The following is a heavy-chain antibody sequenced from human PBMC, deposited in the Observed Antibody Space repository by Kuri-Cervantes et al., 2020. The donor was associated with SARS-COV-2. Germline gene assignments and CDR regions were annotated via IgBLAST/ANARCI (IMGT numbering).Heavy chain of an antibody. V-gene: IGHV3-30*03. CDR3: TTLIDY. CDR2: ISYDGSNK. Sequence: GESLKISCAVSGFTFTSHAMHWVRQAPGKGLEWVALISYDGSNKFYADSVKGRFTISRDNSKNTLYLQMNSLRAEDTAVYYCTTLIDYWGQGALVTVSS. CDR1: GFTFTSHA. J-gene: IGHJ4*02.